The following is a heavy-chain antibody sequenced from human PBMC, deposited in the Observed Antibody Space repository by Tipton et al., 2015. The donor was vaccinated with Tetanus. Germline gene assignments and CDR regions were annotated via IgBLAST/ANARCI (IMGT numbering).Heavy chain of an antibody. J-gene: IGHJ6*02. CDR2: IDPNSGDT. CDR1: GYTFTGYY. CDR3: ARDRGDYIYYGMDV. Sequence: VQLVQSGAELKKPGASVKVSCTASGYTFTGYYMYWVRQAPGLGLEWVGWIDPNSGDTIYAQNFQGRVTMTRDTSISTVYMELSRLRSDDTAVYYCARDRGDYIYYGMDVWGPGTTVTVSS. D-gene: IGHD3-22*01. V-gene: IGHV1-2*02.